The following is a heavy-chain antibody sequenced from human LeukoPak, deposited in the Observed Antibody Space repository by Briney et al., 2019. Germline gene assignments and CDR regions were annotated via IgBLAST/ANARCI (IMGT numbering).Heavy chain of an antibody. D-gene: IGHD6-13*01. CDR2: IIPIFGTA. Sequence: SVKVSCKASGGTFSSYAIGWVRQAPGQGLEWMGGIIPIFGTANYAQKFQGRVTITADESTSTAYMELSSLRSEDTAVYYCARGGSWYEGDNWFDPWGQGTLVTVSS. CDR3: ARGGSWYEGDNWFDP. CDR1: GGTFSSYA. J-gene: IGHJ5*02. V-gene: IGHV1-69*01.